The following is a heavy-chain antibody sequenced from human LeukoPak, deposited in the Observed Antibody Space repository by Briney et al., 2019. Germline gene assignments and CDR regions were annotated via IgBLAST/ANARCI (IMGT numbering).Heavy chain of an antibody. CDR3: ARGNQFDSSGYYNNWFDP. CDR1: GGSIRRYY. CDR2: IYDTGKT. V-gene: IGHV4-59*01. J-gene: IGHJ5*02. D-gene: IGHD3-22*01. Sequence: LSETLSLTCTVSGGSIRRYYWNWSRQPRGKGLEWIGSIYDTGKTNYNPSLESRVSISADTSKNQFSLKLSSVTAADTAVYYCARGNQFDSSGYYNNWFDPRGQGTLVTVSS.